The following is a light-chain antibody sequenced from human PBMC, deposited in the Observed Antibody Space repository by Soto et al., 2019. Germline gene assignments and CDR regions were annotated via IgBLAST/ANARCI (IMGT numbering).Light chain of an antibody. CDR1: QGIVNY. V-gene: IGKV1-16*01. J-gene: IGKJ4*01. CDR2: AAS. CDR3: QQYNHHPLT. Sequence: DVQMTQSPSSLSASVGDRVTITCRASQGIVNYLAWFQQKPGKAPKSLIYAASTLHSGVPSRFSGTGSGTVFTLTITSLQPEDFAPYYCQQYNHHPLTFGGGTKVDIK.